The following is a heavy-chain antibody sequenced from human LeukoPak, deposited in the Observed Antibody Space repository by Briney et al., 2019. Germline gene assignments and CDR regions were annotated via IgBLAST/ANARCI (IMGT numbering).Heavy chain of an antibody. CDR3: ARRTTSDAFDI. J-gene: IGHJ3*02. Sequence: SETLSLTCTVSGGSITSYYWSWIRQPPGKGLEWIGYIYYSGSTNYNPSLKSRVTISVDTSKNQFSLKLSSVTAADTAVYYCARRTTSDAFDIWGQGTMVTVSS. D-gene: IGHD1-1*01. CDR1: GGSITSYY. CDR2: IYYSGST. V-gene: IGHV4-59*08.